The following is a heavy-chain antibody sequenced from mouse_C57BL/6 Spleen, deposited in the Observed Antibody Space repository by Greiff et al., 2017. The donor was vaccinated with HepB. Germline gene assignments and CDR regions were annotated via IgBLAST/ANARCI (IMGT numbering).Heavy chain of an antibody. D-gene: IGHD1-1*01. V-gene: IGHV14-1*01. J-gene: IGHJ4*01. Sequence: VQLKQSGAELVRPGASVKLSCTASGFNIKDYYMHWVKQRPEQGLEWIGRIDPEDGDTEYAPKYQGKATMTADTSSNTAYLQLSSLTSEDTAVYYCTTPSITTVVARAMDYWGQGTSVTVSS. CDR2: IDPEDGDT. CDR3: TTPSITTVVARAMDY. CDR1: GFNIKDYY.